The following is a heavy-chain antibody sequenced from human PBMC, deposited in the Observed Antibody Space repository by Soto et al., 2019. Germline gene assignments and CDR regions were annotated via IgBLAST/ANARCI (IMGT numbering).Heavy chain of an antibody. Sequence: QLHLVQSGAVVKKPGASVTVSCSASGYPVTAYYMHWVRQAPGRGLEWMGGINPATGAAKYTQTSQARVTMARESPTSTVFMDLSGLTSEDPAVFYFARGGGVGVAGSAAFDMWGQGTLVTVSS. V-gene: IGHV1-2*02. CDR3: ARGGGVGVAGSAAFDM. J-gene: IGHJ3*02. CDR2: INPATGAA. CDR1: GYPVTAYY. D-gene: IGHD3-3*01.